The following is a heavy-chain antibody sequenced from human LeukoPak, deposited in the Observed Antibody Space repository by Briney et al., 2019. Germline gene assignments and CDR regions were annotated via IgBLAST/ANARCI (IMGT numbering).Heavy chain of an antibody. D-gene: IGHD3-16*02. J-gene: IGHJ4*02. CDR2: ISGSSSYI. Sequence: PGGSLRLSCAASGFTFRTYSMNWVRQAPGEGLEWVSSISGSSSYIHYADSVKGRFTISRDNAKNSVYLQMNSLRAEDTALYYCARVLGASEGYLWGSFRFWGQGTLVTVSS. CDR3: ARVLGASEGYLWGSFRF. V-gene: IGHV3-21*06. CDR1: GFTFRTYS.